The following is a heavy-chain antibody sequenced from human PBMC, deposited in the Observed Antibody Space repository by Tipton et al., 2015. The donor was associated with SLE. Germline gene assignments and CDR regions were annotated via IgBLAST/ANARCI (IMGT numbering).Heavy chain of an antibody. J-gene: IGHJ1*01. D-gene: IGHD6-6*01. Sequence: TLSLTCTVSDGSISDYYWTWIRQPAGEGLEWIGRIYASGSTNYNPSLRSRAAMSVDASKSHFSLKLTSVTAADTAVYYCARGVSSSSYEYFQHWGQGTLVTVSS. CDR1: DGSISDYY. V-gene: IGHV4-4*07. CDR2: IYASGST. CDR3: ARGVSSSSYEYFQH.